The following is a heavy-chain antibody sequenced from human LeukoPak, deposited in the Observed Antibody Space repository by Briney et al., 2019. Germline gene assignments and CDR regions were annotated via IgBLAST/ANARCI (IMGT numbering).Heavy chain of an antibody. CDR1: GFTFSNFG. D-gene: IGHD3-22*01. CDR2: ISGSGESI. J-gene: IGHJ3*02. CDR3: ANSRLVVTAFDI. V-gene: IGHV3-23*01. Sequence: GGSLRLSCAASGFTFSNFGMIWVRQAPGKGLEWVSAISGSGESIYYADSVKGRFIISRDNSKNTLFLQMRSLRAEDTAVYYCANSRLVVTAFDIWGQGTMVTVSS.